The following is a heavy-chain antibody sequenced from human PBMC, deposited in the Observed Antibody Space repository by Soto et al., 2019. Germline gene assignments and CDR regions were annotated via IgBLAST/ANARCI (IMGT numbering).Heavy chain of an antibody. D-gene: IGHD3-16*01. CDR1: GFTLDDYA. J-gene: IGHJ3*02. CDR2: IRTKASGGTA. CDR3: TRDMTPRRAFDT. Sequence: GGSLRLSCAASGFTLDDYAMNWCRQAPGKGLEWLAFIRTKASGGTAEYAASVKGRFTISRDDSKSIAYLQMNGLETEDTAVYYCTRDMTPRRAFDTWGQGTKVTVSS. V-gene: IGHV3-49*03.